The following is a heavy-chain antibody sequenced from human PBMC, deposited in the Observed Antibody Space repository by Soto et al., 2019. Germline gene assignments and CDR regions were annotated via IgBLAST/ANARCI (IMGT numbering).Heavy chain of an antibody. V-gene: IGHV4-4*07. CDR2: IYSSGST. J-gene: IGHJ6*04. CDR1: YGSISNYY. CDR3: ARATATINHYAPSGPYRRHCKAYGMDV. Sequence: SETLSLTCTVSYGSISNYYWSWVRQPAGKGLEWIGRIYSSGSTDYTPSLRGRVTMSVDTSKNRFSLRLSYVTAAAKAVYWCARATATINHYAPSGPYRRHCKAYGMDVWGKGTRVNVS. D-gene: IGHD2-15*01.